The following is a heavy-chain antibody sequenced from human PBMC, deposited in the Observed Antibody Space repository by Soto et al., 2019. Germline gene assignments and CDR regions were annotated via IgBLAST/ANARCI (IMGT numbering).Heavy chain of an antibody. Sequence: EVQLLETGGGLVQPGGSLRLSCAASGFTFSSYAMTWVRQAPGKGLEWVSALSGSGVSTYDADSVKGRFTISRDNSKNQLYLQMNTLRAEDTAVYYSAKGGASKDYYDTSGYYLYYYYAMDVWSQGTTVTVSS. CDR3: AKGGASKDYYDTSGYYLYYYYAMDV. J-gene: IGHJ6*02. CDR1: GFTFSSYA. CDR2: LSGSGVST. V-gene: IGHV3-23*01. D-gene: IGHD3-22*01.